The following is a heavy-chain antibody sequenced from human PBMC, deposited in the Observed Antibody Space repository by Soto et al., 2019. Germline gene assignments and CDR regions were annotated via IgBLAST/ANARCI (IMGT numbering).Heavy chain of an antibody. CDR3: ARHVGGMDV. Sequence: PGGSLRLSCAASGFTFSSYGMHWVRQAPGKGLEWVAVIWYDGSNKYYADSVKGRFTISRDNSKNTLYLQMNSLSAEDTAVYYCARHVGGMDVWGQGTTVTVSS. D-gene: IGHD2-15*01. CDR2: IWYDGSNK. V-gene: IGHV3-33*01. J-gene: IGHJ6*02. CDR1: GFTFSSYG.